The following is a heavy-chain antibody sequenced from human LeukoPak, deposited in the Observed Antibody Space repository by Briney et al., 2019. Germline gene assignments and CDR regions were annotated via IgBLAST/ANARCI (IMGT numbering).Heavy chain of an antibody. Sequence: PSGTLSLTCAVSGGSISSSNWWSWVRQPPGKGLEWIGEIYHSGSTNYNPSLKSRVTISVDKSKNQFSLKLSSVTAADTAVYYCARVRRAGYSFSPYYYYGMDVWGQGTTVTVSS. J-gene: IGHJ6*02. V-gene: IGHV4-4*02. CDR3: ARVRRAGYSFSPYYYYGMDV. CDR1: GGSISSSNW. CDR2: IYHSGST. D-gene: IGHD5-18*01.